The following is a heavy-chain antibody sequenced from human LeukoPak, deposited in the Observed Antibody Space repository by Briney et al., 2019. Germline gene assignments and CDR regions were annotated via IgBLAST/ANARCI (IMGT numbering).Heavy chain of an antibody. Sequence: GGSLRLSCAASGFTFSSNYMSWVRQAPGKGLEWVSVIYSGGSTYYADSVKGRFNISRDNSKNTLYLQMNSLRAEDTAVYYCARGGYSGYDEFFDYWGQGTLVSVSS. D-gene: IGHD5-12*01. J-gene: IGHJ4*02. CDR3: ARGGYSGYDEFFDY. CDR2: IYSGGST. V-gene: IGHV3-66*01. CDR1: GFTFSSNY.